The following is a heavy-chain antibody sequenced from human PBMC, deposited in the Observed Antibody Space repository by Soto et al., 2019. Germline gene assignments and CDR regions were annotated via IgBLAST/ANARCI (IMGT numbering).Heavy chain of an antibody. D-gene: IGHD6-19*01. J-gene: IGHJ4*02. V-gene: IGHV4-59*08. CDR1: GGSINNYY. CDR2: IFYSGST. CDR3: ARQQSDWYGYYFDY. Sequence: SETLSLTCTVSGGSINNYYWSWIRQPPGKGLEWIGYIFYSGSTNYNPSLKSRVTISVDTSKNQFSLSLSSVTAADTAMYYCARQQSDWYGYYFDYWARGTLVPVSS.